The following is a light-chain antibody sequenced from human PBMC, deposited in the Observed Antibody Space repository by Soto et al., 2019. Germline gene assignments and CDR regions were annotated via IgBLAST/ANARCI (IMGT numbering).Light chain of an antibody. CDR1: RSNIGAGYD. Sequence: QTVVTQPPSVSGAPGQRVTISCTGSRSNIGAGYDVHWYQQLPGTAPKLLIYGNNNRPSGVPDRFSGSKSGTSASLAITGLQAEDEADYYCSSYTTSTTRIIFGGGTKLTVL. J-gene: IGLJ2*01. CDR3: SSYTTSTTRII. V-gene: IGLV1-40*01. CDR2: GNN.